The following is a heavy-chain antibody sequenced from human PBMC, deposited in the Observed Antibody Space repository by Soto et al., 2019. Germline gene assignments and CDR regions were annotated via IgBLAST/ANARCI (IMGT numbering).Heavy chain of an antibody. D-gene: IGHD2-15*01. CDR1: GFTFSDYY. CDR3: ARENCSGGSCYSRYYYYYMDV. J-gene: IGHJ6*03. Sequence: QVQLVESGGGLVKPGGSLRLSCAASGFTFSDYYMSWIRQAPGKGLEWVSYISSSGSTIYYADSVKGRFTISRDNAKNSLYLQMNSLRAEDTAVYCCARENCSGGSCYSRYYYYYMDVWGKGTTVTVSS. CDR2: ISSSGSTI. V-gene: IGHV3-11*01.